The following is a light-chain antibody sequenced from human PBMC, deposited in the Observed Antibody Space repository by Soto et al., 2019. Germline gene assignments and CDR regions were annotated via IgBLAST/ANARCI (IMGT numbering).Light chain of an antibody. CDR1: QSISSW. V-gene: IGKV1-5*03. J-gene: IGKJ1*01. CDR3: QKYNSYRRT. Sequence: DIQMTQSPSTLSASVGDRVTITCRASQSISSWLAWYQQKPGKAPKLLIYKASSLESGVPSRFRGSGSGTEFTLTISSLQPDDFATYYCQKYNSYRRTFGQGTKVEIK. CDR2: KAS.